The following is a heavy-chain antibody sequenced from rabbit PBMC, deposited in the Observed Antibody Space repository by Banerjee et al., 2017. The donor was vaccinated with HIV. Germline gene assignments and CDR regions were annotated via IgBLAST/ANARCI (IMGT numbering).Heavy chain of an antibody. V-gene: IGHV1S45*01. J-gene: IGHJ4*01. D-gene: IGHD4-2*01. CDR3: AKADRAGSGWAPYFNL. CDR2: IYTGSDKT. Sequence: QEQLVESGGGLVQPEGSLTLTCTASGFSFSSVYDVCWVHQAPGKGLEWIGYIYTGSDKTYYATWAKGRFTISKTSSTTVTLQMTSLTAADTATYFCAKADRAGSGWAPYFNLWGQGTLVTVS. CDR1: GFSFSSVYD.